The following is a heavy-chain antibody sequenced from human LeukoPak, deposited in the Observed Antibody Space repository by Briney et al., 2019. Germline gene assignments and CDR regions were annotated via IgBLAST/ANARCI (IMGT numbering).Heavy chain of an antibody. D-gene: IGHD5-18*01. CDR3: TRDTAMVESYYYGMDV. CDR1: GFTLGNYA. V-gene: IGHV3-49*04. J-gene: IGHJ6*02. Sequence: GRSLRLSCTPAGFTLGNYAMSWVRQARGKGLEWVGFIRSKAYGCTTEYAASVKDRYTISRDDSKSIAYLQMNRLRTEDTAVYYCTRDTAMVESYYYGMDVWGQGTTVTVSS. CDR2: IRSKAYGCTT.